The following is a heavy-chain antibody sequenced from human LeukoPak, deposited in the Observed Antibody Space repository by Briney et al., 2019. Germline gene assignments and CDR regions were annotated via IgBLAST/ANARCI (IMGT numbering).Heavy chain of an antibody. CDR3: ARAPGGIMVSLLRKYYFDY. V-gene: IGHV1-8*01. D-gene: IGHD2-8*01. CDR2: MNPNSGNT. Sequence: ASVKVSCKASGYTFTSYDINWVRQATGQGLEWMGWMNPNSGNTGYAQKFQGRATMTRNTSISTAYMELSSLRSEDTAVYYCARAPGGIMVSLLRKYYFDYWGQGTLVTVSS. J-gene: IGHJ4*02. CDR1: GYTFTSYD.